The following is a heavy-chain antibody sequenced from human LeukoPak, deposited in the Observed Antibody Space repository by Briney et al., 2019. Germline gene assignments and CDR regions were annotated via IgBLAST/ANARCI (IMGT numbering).Heavy chain of an antibody. CDR2: INPNSGGT. Sequence: ASVKVSCKASGYTFTGYYMHWVRQAPGQGLEWMGWINPNSGGTNYAQKFQGRVTMTRDTSISTAYMELSRLRSDDTAVYYCARGPRTSVVVVAATCFDYWGQGTLVTVSS. CDR3: ARGPRTSVVVVAATCFDY. CDR1: GYTFTGYY. V-gene: IGHV1-2*02. D-gene: IGHD2-15*01. J-gene: IGHJ4*02.